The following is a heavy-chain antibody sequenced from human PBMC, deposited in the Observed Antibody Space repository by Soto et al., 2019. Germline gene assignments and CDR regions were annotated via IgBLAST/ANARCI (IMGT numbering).Heavy chain of an antibody. V-gene: IGHV1-69*13. CDR2: IIPIFGTA. D-gene: IGHD3-3*01. Sequence: SVKVSCKASGGTFSSYAISWVRQAPGQGLEWMGGIIPIFGTANYAQKFQGRVTITADESTSTAYMELSSLRSEDTAVYYCARWGPVDYDFWSGYYTGFYYYGMDVWGQGTTVPVSS. J-gene: IGHJ6*02. CDR1: GGTFSSYA. CDR3: ARWGPVDYDFWSGYYTGFYYYGMDV.